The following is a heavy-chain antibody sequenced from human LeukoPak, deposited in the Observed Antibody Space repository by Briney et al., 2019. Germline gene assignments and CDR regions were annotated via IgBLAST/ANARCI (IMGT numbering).Heavy chain of an antibody. Sequence: PSETLSLTCAVYGGSFSGYYWTWIRQPPGKGLEWIGEINHSGSTNYNPSLKSRVTMSVDTSMNQFSLRPNSVTAADTAVYYCARAYGSGSYHSNWFESWGQGTLVIVSS. CDR3: ARAYGSGSYHSNWFES. J-gene: IGHJ5*01. D-gene: IGHD3-10*01. CDR1: GGSFSGYY. CDR2: INHSGST. V-gene: IGHV4-34*01.